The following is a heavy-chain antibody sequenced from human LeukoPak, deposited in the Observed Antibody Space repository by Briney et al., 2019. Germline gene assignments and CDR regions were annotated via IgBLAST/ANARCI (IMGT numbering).Heavy chain of an antibody. V-gene: IGHV3-11*01. Sequence: GGSLRLSCAASGFTFSDYYMSWIRQAPGKGLEWVSYISSSGSTIYYADSVKGRFTISRDNAKNSLYLQMNSLRAEDTAVYYCARVPDYSDFFFDYWGQGTLVTVSS. D-gene: IGHD4-11*01. CDR1: GFTFSDYY. CDR3: ARVPDYSDFFFDY. CDR2: ISSSGSTI. J-gene: IGHJ4*02.